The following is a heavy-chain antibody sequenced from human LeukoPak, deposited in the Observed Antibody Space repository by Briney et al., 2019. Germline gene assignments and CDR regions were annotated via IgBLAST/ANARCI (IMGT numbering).Heavy chain of an antibody. D-gene: IGHD2-2*01. CDR1: GFTFSSHD. V-gene: IGHV3-13*01. Sequence: GGSLRLSCAASGFTFSSHDMHWVRQATGKGLEWVSTIGTAGDTYYADSVKGRFTISRDNSKNTLFLQMNSLRAEDTAVYYCAKEAQGCSITSCYFDSWGQGTLVTVSS. J-gene: IGHJ4*02. CDR2: IGTAGDT. CDR3: AKEAQGCSITSCYFDS.